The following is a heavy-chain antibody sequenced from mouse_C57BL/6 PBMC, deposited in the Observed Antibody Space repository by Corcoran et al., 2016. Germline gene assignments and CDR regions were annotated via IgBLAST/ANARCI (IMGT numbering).Heavy chain of an antibody. Sequence: EVQLQQSGPELVKPGASVKISCKASGYTFTDYYMNWVKQSNGKSLEWIGDINPNNGGTSYNQKFKGKATLTVDKSSSTAYMELRSLTSEDSAVYYCARRCNKYYFDYWGQGTTLTVSS. J-gene: IGHJ2*01. CDR2: INPNNGGT. CDR1: GYTFTDYY. D-gene: IGHD2-1*01. CDR3: ARRCNKYYFDY. V-gene: IGHV1-26*01.